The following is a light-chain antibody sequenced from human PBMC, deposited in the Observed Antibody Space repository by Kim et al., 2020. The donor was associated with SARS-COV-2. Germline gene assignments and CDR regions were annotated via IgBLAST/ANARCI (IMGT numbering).Light chain of an antibody. CDR2: QDS. CDR3: QAWDSSTADVV. CDR1: KLGDKY. Sequence: PAQTASITCSGDKLGDKYACWYQQKPGQSPVLVIYQDSKRPSGIPERFSGSNSGNTATLTISGTQAMDEADYYCQAWDSSTADVVFGGGTQLTVL. J-gene: IGLJ2*01. V-gene: IGLV3-1*01.